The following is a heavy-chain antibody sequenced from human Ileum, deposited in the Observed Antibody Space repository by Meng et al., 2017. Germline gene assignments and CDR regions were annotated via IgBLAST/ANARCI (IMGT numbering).Heavy chain of an antibody. V-gene: IGHV4-4*02. CDR3: ACLGPRTAAGRVYYFDY. D-gene: IGHD6-13*01. CDR2: IYHSGRT. J-gene: IGHJ4*02. CDR1: VASISSSNW. Sequence: QVQLQRPGPGLVKPSVTLSLTCSFTVASISSSNWCSWGRQPPGKGLECIGEIYHSGRTNYTPSLKSRVTLSVDKSNTQFSLKLSSVTAADTAVYSFACLGPRTAAGRVYYFDYWGQGTLVTVSS.